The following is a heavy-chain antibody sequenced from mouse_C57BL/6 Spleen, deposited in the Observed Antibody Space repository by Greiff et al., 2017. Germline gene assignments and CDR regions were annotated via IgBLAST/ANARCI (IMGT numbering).Heavy chain of an antibody. CDR3: ARGSLYYGSWFAY. CDR2: IYPGDGDT. J-gene: IGHJ3*01. CDR1: GYAFSSSW. V-gene: IGHV1-82*01. D-gene: IGHD2-2*01. Sequence: QVQLQQSGPELVKPGASVKISCKASGYAFSSSWMNWVKQRPGKGLEWIGRIYPGDGDTNYNGKFKGKATLTADKSSSTAYMQLRSLTSEDSAVYFCARGSLYYGSWFAYWGQGTLVTVSA.